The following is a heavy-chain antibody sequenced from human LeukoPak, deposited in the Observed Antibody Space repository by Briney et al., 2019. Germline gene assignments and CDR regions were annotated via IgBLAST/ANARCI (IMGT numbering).Heavy chain of an antibody. CDR2: FDPEDGET. Sequence: ASVKVSCKVSGYTLTELSMHWVRQAPGKGLEWMGGFDPEDGETIYAQKFQGRVTMTEGTSTDTAYMELSSLRSEDTAVYYCATGAPYSSSWYSGGDAYGMDVWGQGTTVTVSS. J-gene: IGHJ6*02. CDR3: ATGAPYSSSWYSGGDAYGMDV. CDR1: GYTLTELS. V-gene: IGHV1-24*01. D-gene: IGHD6-13*01.